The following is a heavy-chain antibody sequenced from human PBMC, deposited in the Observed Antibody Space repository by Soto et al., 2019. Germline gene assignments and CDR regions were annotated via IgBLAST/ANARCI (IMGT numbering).Heavy chain of an antibody. CDR2: ISSSGSTI. V-gene: IGHV3-48*03. Sequence: PGGSLRLSCAASGFTFSSYEMNWVRQAPGKGLEWVSYISSSGSTIYYADSVKGRFTISRDNSKNTLYLQMNSLRAEDTAVYYCAKDLENYYDSSGYPTGWGQGTLVTVSS. CDR3: AKDLENYYDSSGYPTG. CDR1: GFTFSSYE. D-gene: IGHD3-22*01. J-gene: IGHJ4*02.